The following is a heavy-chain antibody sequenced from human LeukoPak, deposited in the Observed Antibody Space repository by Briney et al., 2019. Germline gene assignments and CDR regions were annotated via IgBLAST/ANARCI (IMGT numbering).Heavy chain of an antibody. CDR3: ARVMAYSSGYPWGAMHAFDI. Sequence: PSETLSLTCTVSGGSISTSNYYWGWIRQPPGKGLEWIGNIYYSGSTYYNPSLKSRVTISVDTSKNQFSLKLSSVTAADTAVYYCARVMAYSSGYPWGAMHAFDIWGQGTMVTVSS. V-gene: IGHV4-39*07. CDR2: IYYSGST. D-gene: IGHD3-22*01. CDR1: GGSISTSNYY. J-gene: IGHJ3*02.